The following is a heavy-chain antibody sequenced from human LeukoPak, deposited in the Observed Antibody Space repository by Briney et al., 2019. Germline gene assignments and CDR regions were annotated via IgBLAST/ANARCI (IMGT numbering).Heavy chain of an antibody. CDR1: GGSISSYY. V-gene: IGHV4-59*01. CDR3: ARDKGDYGDYYWFDP. D-gene: IGHD4-17*01. Sequence: SETLSLTCTVSGGSISSYYWSWIRQAPGKGLEWIGYIYYSGGTNYNPSLKSRVTISVDTSKNQFSLKLRSVTAADTAVYYCARDKGDYGDYYWFDPWGQGTLVTVSS. CDR2: IYYSGGT. J-gene: IGHJ5*02.